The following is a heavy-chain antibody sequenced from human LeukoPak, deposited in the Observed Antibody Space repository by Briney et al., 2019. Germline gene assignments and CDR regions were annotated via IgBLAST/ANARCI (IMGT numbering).Heavy chain of an antibody. CDR3: ARDPIELATTRRAFDI. V-gene: IGHV3-74*01. Sequence: PGGSLRLSCAASGFTFSSYWMHWVRQGPGKGLVWVSRINSDGTTTAYADSVKGRFTISRDNAKNTLYLQMNSLRAGDTAVYYCARDPIELATTRRAFDIWGQGTMVTVSS. CDR2: INSDGTTT. J-gene: IGHJ3*02. CDR1: GFTFSSYW. D-gene: IGHD5-24*01.